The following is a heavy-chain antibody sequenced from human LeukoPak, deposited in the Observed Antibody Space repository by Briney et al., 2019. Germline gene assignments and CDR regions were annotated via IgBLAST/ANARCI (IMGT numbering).Heavy chain of an antibody. CDR2: IYYSGGT. Sequence: PSETLSLTCTVSGGSINYYYWMWIRQPPGKGLEWIGYIYYSGGTHYNPSLKSRVTMLVDTSKNQFSLQLNSVTPEDTAVYYCARDQIEMATIMDYYYGMDVWGQGTTVTVSS. CDR1: GGSINYYY. CDR3: ARDQIEMATIMDYYYGMDV. V-gene: IGHV4-59*12. J-gene: IGHJ6*02. D-gene: IGHD5-24*01.